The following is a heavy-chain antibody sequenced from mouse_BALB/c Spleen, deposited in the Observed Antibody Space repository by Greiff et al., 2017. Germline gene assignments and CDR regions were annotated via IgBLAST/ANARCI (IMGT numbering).Heavy chain of an antibody. V-gene: IGHV5-12-1*01. D-gene: IGHD1-1*01. Sequence: EVKLVESGGGLVKPGGSLKLSCAASGFAFSSYDMSWVRQTPEKRLEWVAYISSGGGSTYYPDTVKGRFTISRDNAKNTLYLQMSSLKSEDTAMYYCARRLITTVVTSPYAMDYWGQGTSVTVSS. CDR2: ISSGGGST. CDR1: GFAFSSYD. CDR3: ARRLITTVVTSPYAMDY. J-gene: IGHJ4*01.